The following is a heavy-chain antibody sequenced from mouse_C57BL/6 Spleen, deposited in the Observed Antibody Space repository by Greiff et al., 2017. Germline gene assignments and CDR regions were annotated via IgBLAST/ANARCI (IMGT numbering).Heavy chain of an antibody. V-gene: IGHV14-2*01. D-gene: IGHD4-1*02. CDR3: ARPQLAGFAY. Sequence: VQLQQSGAELVKPGASVKLSCTASGFNIKDYYMHWVKQRPEQGLEWIGRIDPEDGETKYAQKFKGKATLTAATSSNTAYLQLSSLTSEDTAVYYGARPQLAGFAYWGQGTLVTVSA. CDR1: GFNIKDYY. J-gene: IGHJ3*01. CDR2: IDPEDGET.